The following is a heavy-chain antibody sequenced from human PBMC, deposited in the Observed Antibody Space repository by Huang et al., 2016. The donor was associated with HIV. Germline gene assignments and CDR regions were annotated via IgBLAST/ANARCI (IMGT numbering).Heavy chain of an antibody. CDR3: ALKGDSSGWEYFRH. D-gene: IGHD6-19*01. V-gene: IGHV3-30*03. CDR1: GFIFSNYG. CDR2: ISYDGSNK. Sequence: QVQLVESGGGVVQPGRSLRLSCAAFGFIFSNYGMHWVRQAPGKGLEWVARISYDGSNKYYTDSVKGRFSISRDNSKNTLYLQMNSLRAEDTAVYYCALKGDSSGWEYFRHWGQGTLVTVSS. J-gene: IGHJ1*01.